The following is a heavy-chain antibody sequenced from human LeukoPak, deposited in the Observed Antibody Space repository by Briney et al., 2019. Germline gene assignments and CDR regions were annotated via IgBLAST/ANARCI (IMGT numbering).Heavy chain of an antibody. Sequence: SETLSLTCAVYGGSFSGYYWSWIRQPPGKGLEWIGEVNHSGSTNYNPSLKSRVTISVDTSKNQFSLKLSSVTAADTAVYYCARSGLLKYSYGFDYWGQGTLVTVSS. CDR2: VNHSGST. D-gene: IGHD5-18*01. V-gene: IGHV4-34*01. J-gene: IGHJ4*02. CDR1: GGSFSGYY. CDR3: ARSGLLKYSYGFDY.